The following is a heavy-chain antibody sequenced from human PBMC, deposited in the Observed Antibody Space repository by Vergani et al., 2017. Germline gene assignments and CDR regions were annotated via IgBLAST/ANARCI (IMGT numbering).Heavy chain of an antibody. CDR2: IWYDGSNK. J-gene: IGHJ4*02. Sequence: QVQLVESGGGVVKPGRSLRLSCAASGFTFSSYGMHWVRQAPGKGLEWVAVIWYDGSNKYYADSVKGRFTSSRDNSKHTLYLQMNSLRAEDTAVYYCARALDYGDYEGDYWGQGTLVTVSS. D-gene: IGHD4-17*01. CDR3: ARALDYGDYEGDY. V-gene: IGHV3-33*01. CDR1: GFTFSSYG.